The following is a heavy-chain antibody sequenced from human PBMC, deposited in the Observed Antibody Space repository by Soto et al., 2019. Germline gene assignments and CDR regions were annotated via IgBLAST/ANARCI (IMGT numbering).Heavy chain of an antibody. CDR1: GYTFTSYH. Sequence: QVQLVQSGAEVKKPGASVRASCKASGYTFTSYHIHWVRQAPGLGLEWMAIVNPTGGSTNYAQKFQGRVTVTFDTSTGTDFMELNCLRDEDTPVYYCDRQLAAGDSWGQGTLVTVSS. CDR3: DRQLAAGDS. V-gene: IGHV1-46*03. D-gene: IGHD6-25*01. J-gene: IGHJ4*02. CDR2: VNPTGGST.